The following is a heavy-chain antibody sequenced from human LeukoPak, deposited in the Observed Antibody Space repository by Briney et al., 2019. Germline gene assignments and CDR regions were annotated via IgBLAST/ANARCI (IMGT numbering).Heavy chain of an antibody. V-gene: IGHV1-18*01. D-gene: IGHD3-22*01. CDR2: ISAYNGNT. CDR3: ARDTSADYYDSSGYPLGY. Sequence: PRASVKVSCKASGYTFTSYGISWVRQAPGQGLEWMGWISAYNGNTNYAQKLQGRVTMTTDTSTSTAYMELRSLRSDDTAVYYCARDTSADYYDSSGYPLGYWGQGTLVTVSS. J-gene: IGHJ4*02. CDR1: GYTFTSYG.